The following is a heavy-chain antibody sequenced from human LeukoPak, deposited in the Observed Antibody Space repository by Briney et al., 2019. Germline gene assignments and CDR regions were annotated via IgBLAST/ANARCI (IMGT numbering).Heavy chain of an antibody. J-gene: IGHJ3*02. Sequence: SETLSLTCTVSGGSISSYYWSWIRQPPGKGLEWIGYIYYSGSTNYNPSLKSRVTISVDTSKNQFSLKLSSVTAADTAVYYCASTYDSSGYPFLDAFDTWGQGTMVTVSS. D-gene: IGHD3-22*01. CDR1: GGSISSYY. V-gene: IGHV4-59*01. CDR2: IYYSGST. CDR3: ASTYDSSGYPFLDAFDT.